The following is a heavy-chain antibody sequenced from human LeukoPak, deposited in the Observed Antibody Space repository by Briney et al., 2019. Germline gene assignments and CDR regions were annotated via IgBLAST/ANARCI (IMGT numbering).Heavy chain of an antibody. J-gene: IGHJ6*03. CDR3: ARGRTGYQPLPTKKYDHYYYIDV. Sequence: SETLSLTCGVYGGSFSGYYWSWIRQSPGKGLEWIGEINHSGSTNYNPSLKSRVTVSLDTSKNQFSLKLRSVTAADTAMYFCARGRTGYQPLPTKKYDHYYYIDVWGKGTTVTVSS. CDR1: GGSFSGYY. CDR2: INHSGST. V-gene: IGHV4-34*01. D-gene: IGHD2-2*01.